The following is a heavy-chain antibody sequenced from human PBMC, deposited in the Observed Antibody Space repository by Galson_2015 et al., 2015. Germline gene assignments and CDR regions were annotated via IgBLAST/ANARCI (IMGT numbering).Heavy chain of an antibody. V-gene: IGHV7-4-1*02. CDR3: AREGEGDYRDAPIDY. Sequence: SVKVSCKASGYTFTSYAMNWVRQAPGQGLEWMGWINTNTGNPTYAQGFTGRFVFSLDTSVSTAYLQISSLKAEDTAVYYCAREGEGDYRDAPIDYSGQGALVPVSS. D-gene: IGHD4-17*01. J-gene: IGHJ4*02. CDR1: GYTFTSYA. CDR2: INTNTGNP.